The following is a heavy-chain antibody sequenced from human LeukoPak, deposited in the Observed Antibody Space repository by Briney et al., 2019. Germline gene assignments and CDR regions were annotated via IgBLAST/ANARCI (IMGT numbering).Heavy chain of an antibody. D-gene: IGHD5-18*01. J-gene: IGHJ4*02. CDR3: ARVGYGLDF. CDR2: IYYSGST. CDR1: GGSIGSSSYY. V-gene: IGHV4-39*07. Sequence: KPSETLSLTCTVSGGSIGSSSYYWGWIRQPPGKGLEWIGSIYYSGSTYYNPSLKSRVTISVDTSKNQFSLKLSSVTAADTAVYYCARVGYGLDFWGQGTLVTVSS.